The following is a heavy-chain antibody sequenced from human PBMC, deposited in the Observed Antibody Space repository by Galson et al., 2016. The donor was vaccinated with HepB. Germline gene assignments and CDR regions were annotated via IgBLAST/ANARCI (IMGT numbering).Heavy chain of an antibody. Sequence: CAISGDSVSSNTAAWNWIRQSPSRGLEWLGRTYFRSRWFNDYAVSVETRLTINADTSENQFSLQLSSLTADDTAVYYCAREAMAAFGRNGAFDLWGQGTMVTVSS. CDR2: TYFRSRWFN. CDR1: GDSVSSNTAA. D-gene: IGHD6-13*01. J-gene: IGHJ3*01. V-gene: IGHV6-1*01. CDR3: AREAMAAFGRNGAFDL.